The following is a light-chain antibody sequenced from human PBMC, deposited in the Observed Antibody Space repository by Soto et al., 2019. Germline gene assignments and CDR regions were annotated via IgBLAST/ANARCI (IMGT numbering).Light chain of an antibody. CDR1: QSVSSN. CDR2: RTS. CDR3: QQYNRFIWT. J-gene: IGKJ1*01. Sequence: EIVMTQSPATLSVSPGERATLSCRASQSVSSNLAWYQQKPGQAPRLLMFRTSSRATGFPARFSGSGSGTEFNLTISSLQPEDFATYYCQQYNRFIWTFGQGTKVDIK. V-gene: IGKV3-15*01.